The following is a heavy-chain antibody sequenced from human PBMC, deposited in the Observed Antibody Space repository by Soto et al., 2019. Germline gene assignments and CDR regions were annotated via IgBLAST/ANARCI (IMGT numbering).Heavy chain of an antibody. J-gene: IGHJ4*02. CDR3: ARNERGYSYGSLDY. CDR1: GLTFSKNN. CDR2: TSYDGSDK. D-gene: IGHD5-18*01. V-gene: IGHV3-30*04. Sequence: QVQLVESGGGVVQLGRSLGLSGAASGLTFSKNNFHWVRQAPGKGLEWVAVTSYDGSDKYYADSVKGRFTISRDNSKNTLYLQMNSLRAEDTAVYYCARNERGYSYGSLDYWGQGALVTVSS.